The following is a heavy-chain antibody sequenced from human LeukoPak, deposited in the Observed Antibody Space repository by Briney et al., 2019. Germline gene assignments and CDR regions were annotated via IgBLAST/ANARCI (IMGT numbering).Heavy chain of an antibody. CDR1: GYTFTSYD. Sequence: GASVKVSCKTSGYTFTSYDITWVRQAPGQGLEWMGWINTNTGNPTYAQGFTGRFVFSLDTSVSTAYLQISSLKAEDTAVYYCAEAAQYDYGDYGSVDWGQGTLVTVSS. CDR3: AEAAQYDYGDYGSVD. CDR2: INTNTGNP. D-gene: IGHD4-17*01. J-gene: IGHJ4*02. V-gene: IGHV7-4-1*02.